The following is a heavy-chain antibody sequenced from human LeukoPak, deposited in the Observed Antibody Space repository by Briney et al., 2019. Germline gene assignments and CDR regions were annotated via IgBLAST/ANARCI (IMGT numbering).Heavy chain of an antibody. CDR2: INPNSGGT. CDR3: ARVFYASVGPFDY. J-gene: IGHJ4*02. Sequence: ASVKVSCKASGYTFTGYYMHWVRQAPGQGLDWMGRINPNSGGTNYAQKFQGRVTMTRDTSISTAYMELSRLRSEDPAGVYCARVFYASVGPFDYSGEGTLVTLS. V-gene: IGHV1-2*06. CDR1: GYTFTGYY. D-gene: IGHD2/OR15-2a*01.